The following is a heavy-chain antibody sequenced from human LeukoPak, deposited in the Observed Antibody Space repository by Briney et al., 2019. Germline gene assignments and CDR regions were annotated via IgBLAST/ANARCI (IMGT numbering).Heavy chain of an antibody. CDR3: ARGRRRYNWNESFDY. V-gene: IGHV4-34*01. Sequence: SETLSLTCAVYGGSFSGYYWSWIRQPPGKGLEWIGEINHSGSTNYNPSLKSRVTISVDTSKNQFSLKLNSVTAADTAVYYCARGRRRYNWNESFDYWGQGTLVTVSS. J-gene: IGHJ4*02. D-gene: IGHD1-1*01. CDR1: GGSFSGYY. CDR2: INHSGST.